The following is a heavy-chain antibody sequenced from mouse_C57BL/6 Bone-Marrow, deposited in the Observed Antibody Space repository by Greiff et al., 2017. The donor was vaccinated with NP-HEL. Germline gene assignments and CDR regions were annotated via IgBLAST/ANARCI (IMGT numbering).Heavy chain of an antibody. CDR2: ISNGGGST. J-gene: IGHJ3*01. CDR1: GFTFSDYY. V-gene: IGHV5-12*01. CDR3: ARGFLFAY. Sequence: DVHLVESGGGLVQPGGSLKLSCAASGFTFSDYYMYWVRQTPEKRLEWVAYISNGGGSTYYPDTVKGRFTITRDNAKNTLYLQMSRLKSEDTAMYYCARGFLFAYWGQGTLVTVSA.